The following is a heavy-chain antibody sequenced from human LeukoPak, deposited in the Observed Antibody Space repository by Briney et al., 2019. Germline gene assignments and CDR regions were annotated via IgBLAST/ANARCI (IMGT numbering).Heavy chain of an antibody. Sequence: SETLSLTCTVSGGSISSYYWSWIRQPPGKGLEWVGYIYYSGSTNYNPSLKSRVTISVDTSKNQFSLKLSSVTAADTAVYYCARKSASGWYYFDYWGQGTLVTVSS. CDR2: IYYSGST. D-gene: IGHD6-19*01. CDR1: GGSISSYY. V-gene: IGHV4-59*08. CDR3: ARKSASGWYYFDY. J-gene: IGHJ4*02.